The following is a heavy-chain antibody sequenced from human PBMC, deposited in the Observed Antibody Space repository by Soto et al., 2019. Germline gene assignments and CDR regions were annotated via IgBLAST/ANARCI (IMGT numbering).Heavy chain of an antibody. D-gene: IGHD3-22*01. J-gene: IGHJ6*02. V-gene: IGHV3-48*02. CDR3: ARDGIYYDGSGYYHNYYYGMDV. CDR1: GFTLSSYN. CDR2: ISTSSSII. Sequence: GGSLRLSCAASGFTLSSYNMDWVRQAPGKGLEWVSYISTSSSIIYYADSVKGRFTISRDNAKNPVYLQMNSLRDEDTAVYYCARDGIYYDGSGYYHNYYYGMDVWGQGTTVTVSS.